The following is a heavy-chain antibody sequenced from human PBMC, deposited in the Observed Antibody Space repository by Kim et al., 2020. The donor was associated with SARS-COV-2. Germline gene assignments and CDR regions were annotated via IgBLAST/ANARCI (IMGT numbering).Heavy chain of an antibody. CDR3: ARDTISSSYYYYYGMDV. V-gene: IGHV3-48*03. CDR1: GFTFSSYE. Sequence: GGSLRLSCAASGFTFSSYEMNWVRQAPGKGLEWVSYISSSGSTIYYADSVKGRFTISRDNAKNSLYLQMNSLRAEDTAVYYCARDTISSSYYYYYGMDVWGQGTTVTVSS. CDR2: ISSSGSTI. J-gene: IGHJ6*02. D-gene: IGHD6-6*01.